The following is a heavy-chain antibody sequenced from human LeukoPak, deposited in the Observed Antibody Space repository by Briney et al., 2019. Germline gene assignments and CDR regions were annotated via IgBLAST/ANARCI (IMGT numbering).Heavy chain of an antibody. D-gene: IGHD4-23*01. V-gene: IGHV4-39*07. CDR2: VYYTGST. J-gene: IGHJ3*02. CDR1: GDSISNSFY. Sequence: SETLSLTCTVSGDSISNSFYWGWIRQSPGQGLEWIANVYYTGSTYYNTSLKSRVTISVDASRNQFSLKLTSVTAADTAVYYCARGGGVVGTPNVHTFDIWGQGTMVTVSS. CDR3: ARGGGVVGTPNVHTFDI.